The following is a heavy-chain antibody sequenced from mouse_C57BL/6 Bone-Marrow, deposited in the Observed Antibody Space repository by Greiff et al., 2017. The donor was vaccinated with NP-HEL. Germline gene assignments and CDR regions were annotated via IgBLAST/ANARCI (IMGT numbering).Heavy chain of an antibody. Sequence: DVHLVESGGGLVQPGGSLKLSCAASGFTFSDYYMYWVRQTPEKRLEWVAYISNGGGSTYYPDTVKGRFTISRDNAKNTLYLQMSRLKSEDTAMYYCARHGGDDYDPHYYAMDYWGQGTSVTVSS. J-gene: IGHJ4*01. CDR1: GFTFSDYY. CDR3: ARHGGDDYDPHYYAMDY. CDR2: ISNGGGST. D-gene: IGHD2-4*01. V-gene: IGHV5-12*01.